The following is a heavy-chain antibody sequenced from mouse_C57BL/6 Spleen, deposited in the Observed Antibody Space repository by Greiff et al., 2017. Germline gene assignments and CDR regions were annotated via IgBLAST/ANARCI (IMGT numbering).Heavy chain of an antibody. Sequence: EVKVEESGPGLVKPSQSLSLTCSVTGYSITSGYYWNWIRQFPGNKLEWMGYISYDGSNNYNPSLKNRISITRDTSKNQLFLKLNSVTTEDTATYYCARDGYHFAYWGQGTLVTVSA. J-gene: IGHJ3*01. D-gene: IGHD2-2*01. V-gene: IGHV3-6*01. CDR2: ISYDGSN. CDR1: GYSITSGYY. CDR3: ARDGYHFAY.